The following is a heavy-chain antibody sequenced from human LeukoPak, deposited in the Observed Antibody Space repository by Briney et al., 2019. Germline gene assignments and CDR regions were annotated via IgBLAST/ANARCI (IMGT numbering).Heavy chain of an antibody. CDR1: GASIDSHS. CDR2: ISHSGSA. CDR3: ARDHGGSSWPHWYFDL. D-gene: IGHD6-13*01. V-gene: IGHV4-59*11. Sequence: PSETLSLTCSVSGASIDSHSWSWIRQPPGRGLEWIGYISHSGSATYEPSLKSRVTISVDSSKNQVSLSLRSVTAADAAVYYCARDHGGSSWPHWYFDLWGRGTLVTVSS. J-gene: IGHJ2*01.